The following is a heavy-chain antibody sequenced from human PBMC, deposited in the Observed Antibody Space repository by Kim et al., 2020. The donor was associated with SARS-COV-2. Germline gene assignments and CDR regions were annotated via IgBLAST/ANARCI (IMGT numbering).Heavy chain of an antibody. D-gene: IGHD5-18*01. CDR3: TSATYSYGHG. J-gene: IGHJ4*02. Sequence: SNITYPDSLKGRFTNSRDNAKNTLYLQMNSLVVEDTAVYYCTSATYSYGHGWGQGALVTVSA. CDR2: SNI. V-gene: IGHV3-74*03.